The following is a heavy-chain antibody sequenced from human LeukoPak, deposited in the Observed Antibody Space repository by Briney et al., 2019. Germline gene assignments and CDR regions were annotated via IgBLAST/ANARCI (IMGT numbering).Heavy chain of an antibody. CDR1: GGPIIITGYY. V-gene: IGHV4-39*07. CDR3: ARDAHYYGVDY. J-gene: IGHJ4*02. D-gene: IGHD3-10*01. Sequence: SETLSLTCTVSGGPIIITGYYWGWIRQPPGKGLEWIGSIYYSGTTYYNPSLKSRVSISIDTSKNQFSLSLNSVTAADTAMYYCARDAHYYGVDYWGQGTLVTVSS. CDR2: IYYSGTT.